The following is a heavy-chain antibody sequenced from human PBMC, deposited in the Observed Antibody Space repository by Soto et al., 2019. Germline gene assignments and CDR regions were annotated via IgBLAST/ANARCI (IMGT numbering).Heavy chain of an antibody. CDR3: ARDPPDFWSGPHKALSYYYGMDV. CDR2: ISAYNGNT. D-gene: IGHD3-3*01. Sequence: ASVKVSCKASGYTFTSYGISWVRQAPGQGLEWMGWISAYNGNTNYAQKLQGRVTMTTDTSTSTAYMELRSLRSDDTAVYYCARDPPDFWSGPHKALSYYYGMDVWGQGTTVTVSS. J-gene: IGHJ6*02. CDR1: GYTFTSYG. V-gene: IGHV1-18*01.